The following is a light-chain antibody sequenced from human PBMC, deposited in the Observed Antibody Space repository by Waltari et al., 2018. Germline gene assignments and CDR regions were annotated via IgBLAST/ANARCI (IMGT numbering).Light chain of an antibody. CDR1: TSNIGAGYA. J-gene: IGLJ3*02. CDR2: AFP. CDR3: QSFDSGLRAWV. V-gene: IGLV1-40*01. Sequence: QSVLTQPPSISGAPGQRVTISCAGSTSNIGAGYAVNWYQQFPGTAPTPLLYAFPHRPPGFPARFPASKSATSAPLVITGLQAGDEAEYYCQSFDSGLRAWVFGGGTKLTVL.